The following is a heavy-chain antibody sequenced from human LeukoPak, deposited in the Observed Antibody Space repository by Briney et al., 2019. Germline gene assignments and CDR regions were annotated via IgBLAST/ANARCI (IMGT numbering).Heavy chain of an antibody. V-gene: IGHV3-30*04. J-gene: IGHJ5*02. CDR3: AEDRAYSSSWYGCSTP. Sequence: GGSLRLSCAASGFTFSSYAMHWVRQAPGKGLEWVAVISYDGSNKYYADSVKGRFTISRDKSKNTLYLQMNSLRADDTALYYCAEDRAYSSSWYGCSTPWGQGTLVTVSS. CDR1: GFTFSSYA. D-gene: IGHD6-13*01. CDR2: ISYDGSNK.